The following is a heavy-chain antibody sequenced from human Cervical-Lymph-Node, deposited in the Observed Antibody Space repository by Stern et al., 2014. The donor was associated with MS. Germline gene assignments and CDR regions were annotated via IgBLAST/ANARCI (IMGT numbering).Heavy chain of an antibody. CDR1: GFSFNTSGVG. CDR2: IYWDDDK. Sequence: QVTLRESSPMLVKPTQTLKLTCTFSGFSFNTSGVGVVWIRQPPGKALEWLSVIYWDDDKRYSPTLKHRLTITKDTSKNQVVLTVTNVDRLDTGTYYCAHTLVTSDEGFGMDVWGQGTTVTVTS. J-gene: IGHJ6*02. V-gene: IGHV2-5*02. CDR3: AHTLVTSDEGFGMDV. D-gene: IGHD2-21*02.